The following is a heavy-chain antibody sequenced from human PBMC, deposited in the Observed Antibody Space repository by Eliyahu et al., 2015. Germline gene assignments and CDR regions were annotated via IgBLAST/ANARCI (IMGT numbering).Heavy chain of an antibody. CDR1: GFXFSXXA. V-gene: IGHV3-23*01. Sequence: EVQLLESGGGLVQPGGSLRLSCAASGFXFSXXAXSWVRQAPGKGLEWVSAISGSGGSTYYADSVKGRFTISRDNSKNTLYLQMNSLRAEDTAVYYCAKGQYYDFWSGFKDWFDPWGQGTLVTVSS. D-gene: IGHD3-3*01. CDR2: ISGSGGST. J-gene: IGHJ5*02. CDR3: AKGQYYDFWSGFKDWFDP.